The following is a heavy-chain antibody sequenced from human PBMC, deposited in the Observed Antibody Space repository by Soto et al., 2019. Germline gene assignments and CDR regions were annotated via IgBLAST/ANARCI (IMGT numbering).Heavy chain of an antibody. V-gene: IGHV4-59*01. CDR3: ARGLYGDFGSCDY. Sequence: QVQLQESGPGLVKPSETLSLTCTVSGGSISSYYWSWIRQPPGKGLEWIGYIYYSGSTNYNPSLKSRVTISVDTYKNQFALKLSSVTAADTAVYYCARGLYGDFGSCDYWGQGTLVTVS. J-gene: IGHJ4*02. CDR2: IYYSGST. D-gene: IGHD4-17*01. CDR1: GGSISSYY.